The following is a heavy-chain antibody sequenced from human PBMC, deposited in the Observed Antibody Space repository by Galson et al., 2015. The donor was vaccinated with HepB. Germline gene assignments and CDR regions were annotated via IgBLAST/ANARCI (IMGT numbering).Heavy chain of an antibody. CDR1: GYTFTDYY. CDR3: ARVGYCNSISCYELDY. D-gene: IGHD2/OR15-2a*01. J-gene: IGHJ4*02. V-gene: IGHV1-2*06. Sequence: SVKVSCKASGYTFTDYYMHWVRQAPGQGLEWMGRINPNSGGANYAQKFQGRVTMTRDTSTSTANMELSRLRSDDTAVYYCARVGYCNSISCYELDYWGQGTLVTVSS. CDR2: INPNSGGA.